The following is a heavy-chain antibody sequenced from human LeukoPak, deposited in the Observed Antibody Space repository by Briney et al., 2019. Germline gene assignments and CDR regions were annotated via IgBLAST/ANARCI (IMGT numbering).Heavy chain of an antibody. D-gene: IGHD2-21*02. V-gene: IGHV3-30*02. J-gene: IGHJ4*02. CDR3: VKAAMSGVTDYFDY. Sequence: GRSLRLSCAASRFIFSSYGMHWVRQAPGKGLEWVAVIRYDGSNKYYADSVKGRFTISRDNSKNTLYLQMSSLRAEDTAVYYCVKAAMSGVTDYFDYWGQGTLVTVSS. CDR2: IRYDGSNK. CDR1: RFIFSSYG.